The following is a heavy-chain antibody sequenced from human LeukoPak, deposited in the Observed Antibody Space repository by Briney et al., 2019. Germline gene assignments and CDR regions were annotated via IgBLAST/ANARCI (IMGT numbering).Heavy chain of an antibody. CDR2: IEHSGST. CDR3: ARDHCSSISCHSGAFDI. Sequence: TSETLSLTCAVHGGSFSDYYWSWIRQPPGKGLEWIGEIEHSGSTNHNPSLKSRVTISVDTSKNQFSLKLSSVTAADTAVYYCARDHCSSISCHSGAFDIWGQGTMVTVSS. D-gene: IGHD2-2*01. V-gene: IGHV4-34*01. CDR1: GGSFSDYY. J-gene: IGHJ3*02.